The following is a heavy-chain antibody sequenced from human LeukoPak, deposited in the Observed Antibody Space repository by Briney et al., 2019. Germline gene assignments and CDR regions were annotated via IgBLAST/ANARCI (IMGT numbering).Heavy chain of an antibody. J-gene: IGHJ6*02. V-gene: IGHV1-18*01. CDR3: ARARFLEWLKEDYYYYGMDV. CDR2: ISAYNGNT. D-gene: IGHD3-3*01. CDR1: GYTFTSYG. Sequence: ASVKVSCKASGYTFTSYGISWVRQAPGQGLEWMGWISAYNGNTNYAQKLQGRVTMTTDTSTSTAYMELRSLRSDDTAVYYWARARFLEWLKEDYYYYGMDVWGQGTTVTVSS.